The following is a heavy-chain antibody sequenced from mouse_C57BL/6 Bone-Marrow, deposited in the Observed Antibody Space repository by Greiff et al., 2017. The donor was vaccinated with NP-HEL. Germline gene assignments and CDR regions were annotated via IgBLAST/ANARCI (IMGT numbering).Heavy chain of an antibody. J-gene: IGHJ2*01. D-gene: IGHD3-2*02. CDR3: ARGTAQATKRVFDY. V-gene: IGHV1-69*01. Sequence: VQLQQPGAELVMPGASVKLSCKASGYTFTSYWMHWVKQRPGQGLEWIGEIDPSDSYTNYNQKFKGKSTLTVDKSSSTAYMQLSSLTSEDSAVYYCARGTAQATKRVFDYWGQGTTLTVSS. CDR1: GYTFTSYW. CDR2: IDPSDSYT.